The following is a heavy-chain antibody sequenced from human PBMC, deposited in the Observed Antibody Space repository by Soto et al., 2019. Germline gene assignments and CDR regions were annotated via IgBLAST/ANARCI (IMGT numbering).Heavy chain of an antibody. CDR3: ARELGGWGDY. CDR1: GYTVTSYG. V-gene: IGHV1-18*01. D-gene: IGHD3-16*01. J-gene: IGHJ4*02. CDR2: ISAYNGNT. Sequence: QVQLVQSGAEVKKPVASMTVSCKASGYTVTSYGISCVRQAHGQGLEWTGWISAYNGNTNYAQKLHGRVTMTTDTSPSTAYMELRSLRSHDTAVYYCARELGGWGDYWGQGTRVTVSS.